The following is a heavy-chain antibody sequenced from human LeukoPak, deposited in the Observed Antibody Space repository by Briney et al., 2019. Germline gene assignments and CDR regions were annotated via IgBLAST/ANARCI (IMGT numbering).Heavy chain of an antibody. J-gene: IGHJ5*02. CDR3: ARQDIVLMVFAGDSFDP. V-gene: IGHV4-38-2*01. CDR1: GYSISSGYY. Sequence: PSETLSLTCAVSGYSISSGYYWGWIRQPPGKGLEWIGSIYHSGSTYYNPSLKSRVTISVDTSKNQFSLKLSSVTAADTAVYYCARQDIVLMVFAGDSFDPWGQGTLATVSS. CDR2: IYHSGST. D-gene: IGHD2-8*01.